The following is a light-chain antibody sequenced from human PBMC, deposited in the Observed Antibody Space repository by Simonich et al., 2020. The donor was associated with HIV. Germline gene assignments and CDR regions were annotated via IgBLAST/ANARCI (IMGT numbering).Light chain of an antibody. V-gene: IGKV4-1*01. CDR3: QQINSFT. Sequence: DIVMTQTPESLAVSLGKRATINCKLSHSILYISNNQNHLAWYQQKPGHPSRMICYWASTRDPGVPDRFSGSGSGTDFTLTISSLQPEDFATYYCQQINSFTFGPGTKVDIK. J-gene: IGKJ3*01. CDR2: WAS. CDR1: HSILYISNNQNH.